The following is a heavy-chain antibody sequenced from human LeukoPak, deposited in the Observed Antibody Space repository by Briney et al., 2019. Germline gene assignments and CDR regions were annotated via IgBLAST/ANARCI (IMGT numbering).Heavy chain of an antibody. J-gene: IGHJ4*02. D-gene: IGHD5-18*01. CDR2: INHSGST. V-gene: IGHV4-34*01. CDR3: ARHAQYSYGQQYYFDY. Sequence: SETLSLTCAVYGGSFSGYYWSWIRQPPGKWLEWIGEINHSGSTNYNPSLKSRVTISVDTSKNQFSLKLSSVTAADTAVYYCARHAQYSYGQQYYFDYWGQGTLVTVSS. CDR1: GGSFSGYY.